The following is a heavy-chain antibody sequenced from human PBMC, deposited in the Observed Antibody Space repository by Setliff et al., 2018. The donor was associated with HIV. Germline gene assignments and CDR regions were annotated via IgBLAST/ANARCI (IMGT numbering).Heavy chain of an antibody. J-gene: IGHJ6*01. D-gene: IGHD3-3*01. Sequence: SETLSLTCTVSGDSISSGYYWSWIRQHPGKGLEWIGYIYYTGSTYYNPSLKSRVNISVDTSENQFSLKLSSVTAADTAVYYCARGTYYDFWSDYGGAAFEIWGQGTKVTVSS. CDR1: GDSISSGYY. V-gene: IGHV4-31*03. CDR3: ARGTYYDFWSDYGGAAFEI. CDR2: IYYTGST.